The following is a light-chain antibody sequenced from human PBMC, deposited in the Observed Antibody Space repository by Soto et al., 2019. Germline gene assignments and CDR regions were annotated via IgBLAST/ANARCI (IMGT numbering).Light chain of an antibody. CDR1: SSDVGSYNL. CDR2: EVS. V-gene: IGLV2-23*02. J-gene: IGLJ3*02. CDR3: CSYAGSSSV. Sequence: QPVLTQPASVSGSPGQSITISCTGTSSDVGSYNLVSWYQQHPGKAPKLMIYEVSKRPSGVSNRFSGSKSDNTASLTISGLQAEDEADYYCCSYAGSSSVFGGGTKLTVL.